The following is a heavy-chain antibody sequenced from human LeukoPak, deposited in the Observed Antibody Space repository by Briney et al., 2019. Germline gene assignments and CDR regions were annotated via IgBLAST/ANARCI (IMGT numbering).Heavy chain of an antibody. CDR2: INHSGST. CDR3: ARWGTTVTTYYFDY. D-gene: IGHD4-11*01. Sequence: SETLSLTCAVYGGSFSGYYWSWIRQPPGKGLEWIGEINHSGSTNYNPSLKSRVTISVDTSKNQFSLKLSSVTAADTALYYCARWGTTVTTYYFDYWGQGTLVTVSS. CDR1: GGSFSGYY. V-gene: IGHV4-34*01. J-gene: IGHJ4*02.